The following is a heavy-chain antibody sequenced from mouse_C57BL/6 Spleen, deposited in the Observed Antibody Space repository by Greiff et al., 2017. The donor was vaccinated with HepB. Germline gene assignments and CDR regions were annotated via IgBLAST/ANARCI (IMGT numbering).Heavy chain of an antibody. CDR3: ATTVEAWFAY. J-gene: IGHJ3*01. CDR2: INPNNGGT. D-gene: IGHD1-1*01. CDR1: GYTFTDYY. Sequence: EVQLQQSGPELVKPGASVKISCKASGYTFTDYYMNWVKQSHGKSLEWIGYINPNNGGTRYNQKFKGKATLTVDKSSSTAYMELSSLTSEASAVYYWATTVEAWFAYWGQGTLVTVSA. V-gene: IGHV1-26*01.